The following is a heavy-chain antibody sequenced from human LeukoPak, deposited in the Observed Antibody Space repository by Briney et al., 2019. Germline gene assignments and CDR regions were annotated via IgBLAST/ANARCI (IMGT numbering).Heavy chain of an antibody. CDR1: GVSISSSYYY. CDR2: IYYSGST. CDR3: ARDSVYNSGSYYWFYAFDI. J-gene: IGHJ3*02. D-gene: IGHD1-26*01. V-gene: IGHV4-39*02. Sequence: PSETLSLTCIVSGVSISSSYYYWGWIRHPPGKGLERIESIYYSGSTYYNSSLKSRVTISIDTSKNQVSLNLTSMTAADTAVYYCARDSVYNSGSYYWFYAFDIWGQGTMVTVSS.